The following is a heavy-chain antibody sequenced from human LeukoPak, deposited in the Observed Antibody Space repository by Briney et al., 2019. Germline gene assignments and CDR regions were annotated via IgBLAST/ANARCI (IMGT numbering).Heavy chain of an antibody. CDR3: ATYYYDSLY. CDR2: ISSSGGAI. V-gene: IGHV3-48*01. CDR1: GFTFGDYS. D-gene: IGHD3-22*01. J-gene: IGHJ4*02. Sequence: GSLRLSCAASGFTFGDYSMNWVRQAPGRGLEWVSYISSSGGAIDNADSVKGRFTISRDNAKNSLYLQMNSLRAEDTAVYYCATYYYDSLYWGQGTLVTVSS.